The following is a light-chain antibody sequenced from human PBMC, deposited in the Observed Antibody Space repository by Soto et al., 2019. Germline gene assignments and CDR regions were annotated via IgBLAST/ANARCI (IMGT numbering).Light chain of an antibody. V-gene: IGKV3-15*01. CDR1: QSVSSN. J-gene: IGKJ1*01. Sequence: EIVMTQSPATLSVSPGERATLSCRASQSVSSNLAWYQQKPGQAPRLLIYGASARATGIPARFSGSGSGTDFTLTISRLEPEDFAVYYCQQCGSSPETFGQGTKVDIK. CDR3: QQCGSSPET. CDR2: GAS.